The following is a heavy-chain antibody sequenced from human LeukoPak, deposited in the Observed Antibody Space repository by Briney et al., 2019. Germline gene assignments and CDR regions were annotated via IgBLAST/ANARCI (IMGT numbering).Heavy chain of an antibody. V-gene: IGHV3-21*01. CDR2: ISSSSSYI. CDR3: ARDDKDTVNKGAFDY. J-gene: IGHJ4*02. Sequence: KSGGSLRLSCAASGFTFSSYNMNWVRQAPGKGLEWVSSISSSSSYIYYADSVKGRFTISRDNAKNSLYLQMNSLRAEDTAVYYCARDDKDTVNKGAFDYWGQGTLVTVSS. CDR1: GFTFSSYN. D-gene: IGHD4-17*01.